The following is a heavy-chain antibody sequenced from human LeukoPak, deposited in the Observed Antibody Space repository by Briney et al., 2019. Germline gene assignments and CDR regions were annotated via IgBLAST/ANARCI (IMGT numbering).Heavy chain of an antibody. V-gene: IGHV1-2*02. CDR2: INRNSGGT. Sequence: ASVKVSCKASGYTVTGYYMHWVRQAPGQGLEWMGWINRNSGGTNYAQKFQGRVTMTRDTSISTAYMELSRLRSDDTAVYYCATLGGGITIFGVVTRDDAFDIWGQGTMVTVSS. CDR3: ATLGGGITIFGVVTRDDAFDI. J-gene: IGHJ3*02. CDR1: GYTVTGYY. D-gene: IGHD3-3*01.